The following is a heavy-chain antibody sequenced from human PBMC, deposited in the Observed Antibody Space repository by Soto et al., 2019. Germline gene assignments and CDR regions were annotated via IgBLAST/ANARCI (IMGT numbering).Heavy chain of an antibody. CDR3: ARVRCYYDSSGHTRVVDY. V-gene: IGHV3-21*01. D-gene: IGHD3-22*01. CDR1: GFTFSSYS. CDR2: ISSSSSYI. Sequence: SLRLSCAASGFTFSSYSMNWVRQAPGKGLEWVSSISSSSSYIYYADSVKGRFTISRDNAKNSLYLQMNSLRAEDTAVYYCARVRCYYDSSGHTRVVDYWGQGTLVTVSS. J-gene: IGHJ4*02.